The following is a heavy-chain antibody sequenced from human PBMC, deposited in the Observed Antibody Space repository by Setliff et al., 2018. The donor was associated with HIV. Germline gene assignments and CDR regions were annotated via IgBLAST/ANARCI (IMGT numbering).Heavy chain of an antibody. J-gene: IGHJ3*02. Sequence: ASVKVSCKASGYSFARYGLSWVRQAPGQGLEWMGWISGFNGNTKYAQIFQDRVAMTTETATSTAYMEMRSLSSDDTAVYFCARVPYRSAWFSWGHDAFDIWGQGTMVTVSS. CDR3: ARVPYRSAWFSWGHDAFDI. D-gene: IGHD6-19*01. CDR2: ISGFNGNT. CDR1: GYSFARYG. V-gene: IGHV1-18*01.